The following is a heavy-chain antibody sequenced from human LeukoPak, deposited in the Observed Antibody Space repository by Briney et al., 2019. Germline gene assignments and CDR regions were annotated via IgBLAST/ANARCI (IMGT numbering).Heavy chain of an antibody. CDR1: GFTFDDYA. CDR2: ISWNSGSI. V-gene: IGHV3-9*01. Sequence: GRSLRLSCAASGFTFDDYAMHWVRQAPGKGLEWVSGISWNSGSIGYADSVKGRFTISRDNAKNSLCLQMNSLRAEDTALYYCAKDAQPYQLPLSRLDPWGQGTLVTVSS. CDR3: AKDAQPYQLPLSRLDP. D-gene: IGHD2-2*01. J-gene: IGHJ5*02.